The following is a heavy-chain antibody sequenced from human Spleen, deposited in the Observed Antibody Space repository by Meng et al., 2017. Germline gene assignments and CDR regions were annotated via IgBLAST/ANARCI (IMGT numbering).Heavy chain of an antibody. D-gene: IGHD5-18*01. CDR2: IYWDDDK. CDR3: AHRRLDTISHNFDY. Sequence: QISLKESGPTRVKPTQTLTLTCSFSGFSLSTSGVGVGWFRQPPGKALEWLALIYWDDDKPYSPSLKNRLTITKDTSKNQVVLIMTNMDPLDTATYYCAHRRLDTISHNFDYWGQGTLVTVSS. CDR1: GFSLSTSGVG. V-gene: IGHV2-5*02. J-gene: IGHJ4*02.